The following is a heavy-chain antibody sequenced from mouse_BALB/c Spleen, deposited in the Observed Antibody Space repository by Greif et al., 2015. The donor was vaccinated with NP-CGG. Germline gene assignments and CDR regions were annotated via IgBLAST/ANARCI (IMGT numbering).Heavy chain of an antibody. CDR2: ISSGGSYT. V-gene: IGHV5-6*01. Sequence: EVKLMESGGDLVKPGGSLKLSCAASGFTFSSYGMSWVRQTPDKRLEWVATISSGGSYTYYPDSVKGRFTISRDNAKNTLYLQMSSLKSEDTAMYYCARTGNYFDYWGQGTTFTVSS. J-gene: IGHJ2*01. D-gene: IGHD4-1*01. CDR1: GFTFSSYG. CDR3: ARTGNYFDY.